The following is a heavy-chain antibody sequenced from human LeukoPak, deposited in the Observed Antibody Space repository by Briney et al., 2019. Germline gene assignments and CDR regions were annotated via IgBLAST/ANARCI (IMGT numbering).Heavy chain of an antibody. CDR3: ASDWEAFDI. J-gene: IGHJ3*02. CDR2: IYTSGST. D-gene: IGHD3-9*01. V-gene: IGHV4-59*10. Sequence: SETLSLTCAVYGGSFSGYYWSWIRQPAGKGLEWIGRIYTSGSTNYNPSLKSRVTMSVDTSKNQFSLKLSSVTAADTAVYYCASDWEAFDIWGQGTMVTVSS. CDR1: GGSFSGYY.